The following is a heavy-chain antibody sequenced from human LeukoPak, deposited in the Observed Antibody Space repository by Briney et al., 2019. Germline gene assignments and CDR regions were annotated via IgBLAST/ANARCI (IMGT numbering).Heavy chain of an antibody. CDR1: GYTFTGYY. D-gene: IGHD6-19*01. J-gene: IGHJ4*02. Sequence: ASVKVSCKASGYTFTGYYMHWVRQAPGQGLEWMGWINPNSGGTNYAQKFQGRVTMTRDTSISTAYMGLSRLRSDDTAVYYCARDQSPGIAVAGATNWGQGTLVTVSS. CDR3: ARDQSPGIAVAGATN. CDR2: INPNSGGT. V-gene: IGHV1-2*02.